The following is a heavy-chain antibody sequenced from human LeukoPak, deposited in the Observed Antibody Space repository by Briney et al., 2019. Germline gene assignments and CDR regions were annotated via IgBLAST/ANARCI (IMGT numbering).Heavy chain of an antibody. CDR3: ATTSRYFDH. CDR2: IYPGDSET. CDR1: GYSFTSYW. V-gene: IGHV5-51*01. J-gene: IGHJ4*02. Sequence: GESLKISCKGSGYSFTSYWIGWVRQVPGTGLEWMGVIYPGDSETRYSPSFQGQVTISADKSMNTAYLQWSSLKASDTAIYYCATTSRYFDHWGQGTLVTVCS.